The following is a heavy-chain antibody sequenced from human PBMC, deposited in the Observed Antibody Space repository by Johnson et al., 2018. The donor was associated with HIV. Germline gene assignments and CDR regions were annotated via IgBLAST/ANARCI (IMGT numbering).Heavy chain of an antibody. CDR1: GFTFSNYG. V-gene: IGHV3-7*03. CDR3: ARVNEDLLYAFDI. J-gene: IGHJ3*02. CDR2: IKQDGSEK. Sequence: VQLVESGGGVVQPGRSLRLSCAASGFTFSNYGMHWVRQTPGKGLEWVANIKQDGSEKYYVDSVKGRFTISRDNAKNSLYLQMNSLRAEDTAVYYCARVNEDLLYAFDIWGQGTMVTVSS. D-gene: IGHD1-1*01.